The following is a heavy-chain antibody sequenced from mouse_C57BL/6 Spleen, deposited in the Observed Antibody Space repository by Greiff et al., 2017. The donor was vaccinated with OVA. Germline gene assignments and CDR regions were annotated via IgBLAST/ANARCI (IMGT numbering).Heavy chain of an antibody. D-gene: IGHD1-1*01. CDR1: GFNIKDDY. CDR2: IDPENGDT. CDR3: TTDYGSRGVYFDY. Sequence: EVQLQQSGAELVRPGASVKLSCTASGFNIKDDYMHWVKQRPEQGLEWIGWIDPENGDTEYASKFQGKATITADTSSNTAYLQLSSLTSEDTAVYYCTTDYGSRGVYFDYWGQGTTLTVSS. V-gene: IGHV14-4*01. J-gene: IGHJ2*01.